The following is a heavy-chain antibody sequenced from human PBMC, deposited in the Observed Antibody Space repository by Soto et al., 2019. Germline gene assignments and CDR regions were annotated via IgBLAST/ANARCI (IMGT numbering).Heavy chain of an antibody. CDR3: ARVGYYDSSGYVLAFDI. J-gene: IGHJ3*02. Sequence: QITLKESGPPLLKPTQTLTLTYTFSGFSLSTNRVGVGWIRQSPGKALECLALIYWNDDKRYSPSLKSRLTVTKDTSKNQVVLTMTNMDPVDTATYYCARVGYYDSSGYVLAFDIWGQGTMVTVSS. CDR1: GFSLSTNRVG. D-gene: IGHD3-22*01. V-gene: IGHV2-5*01. CDR2: IYWNDDK.